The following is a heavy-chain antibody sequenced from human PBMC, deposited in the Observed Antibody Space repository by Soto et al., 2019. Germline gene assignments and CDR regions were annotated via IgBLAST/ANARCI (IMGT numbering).Heavy chain of an antibody. D-gene: IGHD5-12*01. CDR3: AVYSGYASNRFDY. Sequence: PSETLSLTCTVSGGSISGHYWSWVRQPPEKGLEWIGYVYFSGSTKYNPSLRSRVTISVDSSGNQFSLRLPSVTAADTAMYYCAVYSGYASNRFDYWGQGTLVTVSS. CDR1: GGSISGHY. J-gene: IGHJ4*02. CDR2: VYFSGST. V-gene: IGHV4-59*11.